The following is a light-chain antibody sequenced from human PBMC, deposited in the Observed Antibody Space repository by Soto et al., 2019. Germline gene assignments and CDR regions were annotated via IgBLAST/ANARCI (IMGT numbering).Light chain of an antibody. CDR3: QQYESLPLT. CDR1: QDIKSY. Sequence: IKLAQSPSSLSASVGDSVTIACRSSQDIKSYLAWYQQKPGKAPKLLIYPASTLQSGVPSRFSGSGSGTGFTFTISSLQPEDFATYYCQQYESLPLTFGQGTRLEIK. V-gene: IGKV1-33*01. J-gene: IGKJ5*01. CDR2: PAS.